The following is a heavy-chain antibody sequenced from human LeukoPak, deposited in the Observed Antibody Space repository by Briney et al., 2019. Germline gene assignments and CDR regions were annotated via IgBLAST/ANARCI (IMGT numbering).Heavy chain of an antibody. CDR3: ARRSMVRGKYYFDY. CDR1: GYTFTSYA. CDR2: INAGNGNT. V-gene: IGHV1-3*01. Sequence: GASVKVSCKASGYTFTSYAMHWVRQAPGQRLEWMGWINAGNGNTKYSQKFQGRVTITRDTSASTAYMELSSLRSEDTAVYYCARRSMVRGKYYFDYWGQGTLVTVSS. D-gene: IGHD3-10*01. J-gene: IGHJ4*02.